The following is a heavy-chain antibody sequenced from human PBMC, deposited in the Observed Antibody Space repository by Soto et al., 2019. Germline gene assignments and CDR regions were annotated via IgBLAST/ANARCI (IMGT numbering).Heavy chain of an antibody. CDR2: IWSDGTNE. J-gene: IGHJ2*01. CDR1: GFTFSNYG. D-gene: IGHD3-16*01. V-gene: IGHV3-33*01. CDR3: AGDHSGGGAISEDGYFDL. Sequence: QVQLVESGGGVVQPGGSLRLSCAASGFTFSNYGLDWVRQAPGKGLEWVAVIWSDGTNEYYADSVKGRFTISRDNSKNTLYLQMNSLRAEDTAVYYCAGDHSGGGAISEDGYFDLCGRGTQVTVTS.